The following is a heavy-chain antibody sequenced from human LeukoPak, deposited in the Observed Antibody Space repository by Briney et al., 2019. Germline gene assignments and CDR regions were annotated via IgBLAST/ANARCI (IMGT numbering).Heavy chain of an antibody. Sequence: PSETLSLTCTVSGGSISSYYWSWIRQPPGKGLEWIGYIYYSGSTNYNPSLKSRVTISVDTSKNQFSLKLSSVTAADTAVYYCARGPRGTSPLFSYYYYYGMDVWGQGTTVTVSS. V-gene: IGHV4-59*08. CDR3: ARGPRGTSPLFSYYYYYGMDV. J-gene: IGHJ6*02. CDR1: GGSISSYY. CDR2: IYYSGST. D-gene: IGHD2-2*01.